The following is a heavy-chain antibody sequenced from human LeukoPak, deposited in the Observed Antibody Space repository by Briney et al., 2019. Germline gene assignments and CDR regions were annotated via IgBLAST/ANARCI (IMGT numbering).Heavy chain of an antibody. Sequence: GGSLRLSCAASGFTFSSYSMNWFRQAPGKGLEWVSSISSSSSYIYYADSVKGRFTISKDNAKNSLYLQMNSLRAEDTAVYYCARDRWYYYDSSGYSVDYWGQGTLVTVSS. CDR1: GFTFSSYS. V-gene: IGHV3-21*01. D-gene: IGHD3-22*01. CDR2: ISSSSSYI. CDR3: ARDRWYYYDSSGYSVDY. J-gene: IGHJ4*02.